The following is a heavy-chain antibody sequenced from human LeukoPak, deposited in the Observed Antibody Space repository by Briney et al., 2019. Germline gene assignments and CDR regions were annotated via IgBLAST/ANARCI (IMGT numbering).Heavy chain of an antibody. J-gene: IGHJ4*02. CDR1: GCIFNNYA. Sequence: GGSLRLSCAGSGCIFNNYAMHWVRQPPGKGLEWVSGISWNSGSIDYADSVKGRFTISRDNAKNSLYLQMNSLRVEDTAFYYCAKDNRRHYTSGPNPDSLHWGQGALVTVSS. V-gene: IGHV3-9*01. CDR3: AKDNRRHYTSGPNPDSLH. CDR2: ISWNSGSI. D-gene: IGHD6-19*01.